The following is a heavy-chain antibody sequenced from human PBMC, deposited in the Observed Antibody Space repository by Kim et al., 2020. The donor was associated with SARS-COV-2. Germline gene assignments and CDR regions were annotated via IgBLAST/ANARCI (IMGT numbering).Heavy chain of an antibody. Sequence: GGSLRLSCAASGFTFDDYAMHWVRQAPGKGLEWVSGISWNSGSIGYADSVKGRFTISRDNAKNSLYLQMNSLRAEDTALYYCAKDTNYDSSGYKVNGMDVEGQGTTVTVSS. D-gene: IGHD3-22*01. CDR1: GFTFDDYA. CDR2: ISWNSGSI. J-gene: IGHJ6*02. CDR3: AKDTNYDSSGYKVNGMDV. V-gene: IGHV3-9*01.